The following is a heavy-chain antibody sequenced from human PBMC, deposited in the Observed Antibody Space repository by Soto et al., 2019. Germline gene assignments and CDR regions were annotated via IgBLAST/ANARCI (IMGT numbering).Heavy chain of an antibody. D-gene: IGHD1-26*01. V-gene: IGHV2-5*02. CDR2: IYWDDDK. CDR1: GFSLSTSGVG. Sequence: QITLKESGPTLVKPTQTLTLTCTFSGFSLSTSGVGVGWIRQPPGKALEWLALIYWDDDKRYSPSLKSRLTITKDTSKHQVVLTMTNMDPVDTATYYCANSSGGSYYNNWCDPWGQGTLVTVSS. CDR3: ANSSGGSYYNNWCDP. J-gene: IGHJ5*02.